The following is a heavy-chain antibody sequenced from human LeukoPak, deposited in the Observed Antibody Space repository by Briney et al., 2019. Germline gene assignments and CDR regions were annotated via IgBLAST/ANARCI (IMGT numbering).Heavy chain of an antibody. J-gene: IGHJ4*02. D-gene: IGHD3-9*01. V-gene: IGHV1-2*02. CDR2: INPNSGGT. CDR1: GYTFTGYY. CDR3: ARGDYDILTGWPY. Sequence: ASVKVSCKASGYTFTGYYMHWVRQAPVQGLEWMGWINPNSGGTNYAQKFQGRVTMTRDTSVNTAYIDLSRLRSDDTAVYYCARGDYDILTGWPYWGQGTLVTVSS.